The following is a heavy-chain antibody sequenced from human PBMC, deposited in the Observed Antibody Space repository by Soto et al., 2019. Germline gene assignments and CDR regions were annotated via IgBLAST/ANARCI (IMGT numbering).Heavy chain of an antibody. V-gene: IGHV3-9*01. Sequence: PEGSLRRSGVASGFAFDDYVMHWVRQPPGKGLQWVSGITWNGGTIRYVDSVKGRFTISRDNAENSLYLQMNSLRSDDTTVYYCARAQGIAAPWYWFDPWGQGTLVTVSS. CDR1: GFAFDDYV. CDR2: ITWNGGTI. CDR3: ARAQGIAAPWYWFDP. D-gene: IGHD6-13*01. J-gene: IGHJ5*02.